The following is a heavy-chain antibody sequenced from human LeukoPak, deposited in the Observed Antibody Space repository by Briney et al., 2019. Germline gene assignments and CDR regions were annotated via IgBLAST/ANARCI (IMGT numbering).Heavy chain of an antibody. CDR3: ARGLFIVVVPAALDP. V-gene: IGHV3-30-3*01. CDR2: ISYDGSNK. Sequence: GGSLRLSCAASGFTFSSYAMHWVRQAPGKGLEWVAVISYDGSNKYYADSVKGRFTISRDNSKNTLYLQMNSLRAEDTAVYYCARGLFIVVVPAALDPWGQGTLVTVSS. J-gene: IGHJ5*02. D-gene: IGHD2-2*01. CDR1: GFTFSSYA.